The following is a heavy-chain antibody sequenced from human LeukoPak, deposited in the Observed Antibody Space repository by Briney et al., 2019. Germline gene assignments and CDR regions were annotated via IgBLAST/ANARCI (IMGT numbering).Heavy chain of an antibody. CDR2: IRYDGSNK. D-gene: IGHD3-22*01. Sequence: GSLRLSCAASGFTFSSYGMHWVRQAPGKGLEWVAFIRYDGSNKYYADSVKGRFTISRDNSKNTLYLQMNSLRAEDTAVYYCANDYDSSGYRSNWFDPWGQGTLVTVSS. CDR1: GFTFSSYG. CDR3: ANDYDSSGYRSNWFDP. V-gene: IGHV3-30*02. J-gene: IGHJ5*02.